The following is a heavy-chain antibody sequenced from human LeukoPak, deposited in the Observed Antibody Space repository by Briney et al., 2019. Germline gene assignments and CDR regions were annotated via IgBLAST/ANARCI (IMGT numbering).Heavy chain of an antibody. CDR2: ISTYNGNT. V-gene: IGHV1-18*01. Sequence: ASVKVSCKASGYTFTSYGISWVRQAPGQGLEWMGWISTYNGNTNYAQKLQGRVTMTTDTSTSTAYMELRSLRSDDTVVYYCARDASLLGGSYTVGDYWGQGTLVTVSS. D-gene: IGHD1-26*01. CDR3: ARDASLLGGSYTVGDY. CDR1: GYTFTSYG. J-gene: IGHJ4*02.